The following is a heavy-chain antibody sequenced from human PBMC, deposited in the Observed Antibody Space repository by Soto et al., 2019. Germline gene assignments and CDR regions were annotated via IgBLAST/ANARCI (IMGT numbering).Heavy chain of an antibody. Sequence: GGSLRLSCAASGFTFSNAWMSWVRQAPGKGLEWVGRIKSKTDGGTTDYAAPVKGRFTISRDDSKNTLYLQMNSLKTEDTAVYYCTTEVDIVVVPAAMGAEPTDYYYYMDVWGKGTTVTVSS. CDR1: GFTFSNAW. D-gene: IGHD2-2*01. CDR2: IKSKTDGGTT. J-gene: IGHJ6*03. CDR3: TTEVDIVVVPAAMGAEPTDYYYYMDV. V-gene: IGHV3-15*01.